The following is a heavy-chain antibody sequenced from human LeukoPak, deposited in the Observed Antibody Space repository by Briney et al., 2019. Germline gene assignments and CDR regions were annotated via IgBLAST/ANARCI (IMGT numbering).Heavy chain of an antibody. CDR3: ARDEIFGVVPDY. J-gene: IGHJ4*02. CDR2: ISSSSSYT. CDR1: GFTFSDYY. V-gene: IGHV3-11*06. Sequence: GSLRLSCAASGFTFSDYYMSWIRQAPGKGLEWVSYISSSSSYTNYADSVKGRFTISRDNAKNSPYLQMNSLRAEDTAVYYCARDEIFGVVPDYWGQGTLVTVSS. D-gene: IGHD3-3*01.